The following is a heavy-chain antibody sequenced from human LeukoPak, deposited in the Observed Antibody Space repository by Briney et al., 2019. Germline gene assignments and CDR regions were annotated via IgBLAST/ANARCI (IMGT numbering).Heavy chain of an antibody. CDR2: IYSDNT. CDR3: ARPRYYYDIDY. CDR1: GFTVSSNS. V-gene: IGHV3-53*01. J-gene: IGHJ4*02. Sequence: GGSLRLSCTVSGFTVSSNSMSWVRQAPGKGLEWVSFIYSDNTHYSDSVKGRFTISRDNSKNTLYLQMNSLRAEDTAVYYCARPRYYYDIDYWGQGTLVTVSS. D-gene: IGHD3-22*01.